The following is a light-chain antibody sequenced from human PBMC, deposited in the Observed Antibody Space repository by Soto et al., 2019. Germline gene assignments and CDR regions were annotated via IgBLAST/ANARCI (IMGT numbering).Light chain of an antibody. CDR3: QQYGRSLT. J-gene: IGKJ4*01. Sequence: EMVLTQSAGTLSLSPGERATLSCRASQTFSSIYLAWYQQKPGQAPRLLVYGASSRAIGIADRFSASGSGKDFTLTISRLEPEDFAVYYCQQYGRSLTFGGGTKVEIK. CDR2: GAS. V-gene: IGKV3-20*01. CDR1: QTFSSIY.